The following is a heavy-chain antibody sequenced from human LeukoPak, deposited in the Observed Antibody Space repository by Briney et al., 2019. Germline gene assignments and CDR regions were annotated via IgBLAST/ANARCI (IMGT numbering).Heavy chain of an antibody. J-gene: IGHJ6*03. CDR1: GGSISSGGYS. Sequence: SQTLSLTCAVSGGSISSGGYSWSWIRQPPGKGLEWIGYIYHSGSTYYNPSLKSRVTISVDRSKNQFSLKLSSVTAADTAVYYCARETGPTIFGVVIQFADDYYYYMDVWGKGTTVTVSS. V-gene: IGHV4-30-2*01. CDR3: ARETGPTIFGVVIQFADDYYYYMDV. CDR2: IYHSGST. D-gene: IGHD3-3*01.